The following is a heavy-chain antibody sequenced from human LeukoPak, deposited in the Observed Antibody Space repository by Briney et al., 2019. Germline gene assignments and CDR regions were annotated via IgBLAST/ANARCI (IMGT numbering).Heavy chain of an antibody. Sequence: SETLSLTCAVYGGSFSVYYWSWIRQPPGKGLEWIAEINHLGRTNYNTSLKSRATISIDTSKNQVFLKLSSVTAADTAVYYCARGSASGIYPIDYWGQGTLVTVSS. CDR1: GGSFSVYY. V-gene: IGHV4-34*01. J-gene: IGHJ4*02. CDR2: INHLGRT. CDR3: ARGSASGIYPIDY. D-gene: IGHD5-12*01.